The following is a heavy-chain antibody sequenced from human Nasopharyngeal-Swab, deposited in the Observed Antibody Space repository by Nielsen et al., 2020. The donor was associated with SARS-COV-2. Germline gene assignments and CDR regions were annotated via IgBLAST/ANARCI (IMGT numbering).Heavy chain of an antibody. CDR2: ISAYNGNT. J-gene: IGHJ5*02. V-gene: IGHV1-18*01. D-gene: IGHD2-15*01. Sequence: WVRQAPGQGLEWMGWISAYNGNTNYAQRLQGRVTMTTDTSTSTAYMEMRSLRSDDTAVYYCARTGYCSGGSCYSWWFDPWGQGTLVTVSS. CDR3: ARTGYCSGGSCYSWWFDP.